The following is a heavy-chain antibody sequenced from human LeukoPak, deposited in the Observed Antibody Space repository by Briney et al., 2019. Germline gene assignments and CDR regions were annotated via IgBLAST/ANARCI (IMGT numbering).Heavy chain of an antibody. CDR1: GGSFSGYY. D-gene: IGHD3-10*01. J-gene: IGHJ4*02. CDR3: AAGSPTPFDY. CDR2: INHSGST. Sequence: SETLSLTCAVYGGSFSGYYWSWIRQPAGKGLEWIGEINHSGSTNYNPSLKSRATISVDTSKNQFSLKLSSVTAADTAVYYCAAGSPTPFDYWGQGTLVTVSS. V-gene: IGHV4-34*01.